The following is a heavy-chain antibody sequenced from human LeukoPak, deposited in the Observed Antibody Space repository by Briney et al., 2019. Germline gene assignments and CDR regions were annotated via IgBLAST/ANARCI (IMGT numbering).Heavy chain of an antibody. CDR3: GRGDDAFDI. V-gene: IGHV1-18*01. CDR1: GYTLTELS. Sequence: ASVKVSCKVSGYTLTELSMHWVRQAPGQGLEWMGWISTYNGNTNYARKLQGRVTMTTDTSTSTAYMELRSLRSDDTAVYSCGRGDDAFDIWGQGTMVTVSS. J-gene: IGHJ3*02. CDR2: ISTYNGNT.